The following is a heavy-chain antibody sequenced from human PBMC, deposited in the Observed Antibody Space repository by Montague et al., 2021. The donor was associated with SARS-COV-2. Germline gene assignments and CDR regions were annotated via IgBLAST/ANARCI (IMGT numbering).Heavy chain of an antibody. D-gene: IGHD3-22*01. CDR3: ARRVSWVTMIVVVAYFDY. CDR1: RGTQANSGR. Sequence: SETLSLTCAVCRGTQANSGRAHVFSQATGTGREWIGEIYHSGSTNYNPSLKSRVTISVDKSKNQFSLKLSSVTAADTAVYYCARRVSWVTMIVVVAYFDYWGQGTLVTVSS. J-gene: IGHJ4*02. CDR2: IYHSGST. V-gene: IGHV4-4*02.